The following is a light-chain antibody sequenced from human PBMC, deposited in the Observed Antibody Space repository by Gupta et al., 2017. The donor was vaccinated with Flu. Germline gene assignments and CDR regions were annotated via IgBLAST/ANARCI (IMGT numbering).Light chain of an antibody. CDR3: GTWDSSLSAVV. J-gene: IGLJ2*01. V-gene: IGLV1-51*02. CDR2: ENN. Sequence: AAPGQKVTISCSGSSSNIGNNYVSWYQQLPGTAPKLLIYENNKRPSGIPDRFSGSKSGTSATLGITGLQTGDEADYYCGTWDSSLSAVVFGGGTKLTVL. CDR1: SSNIGNNY.